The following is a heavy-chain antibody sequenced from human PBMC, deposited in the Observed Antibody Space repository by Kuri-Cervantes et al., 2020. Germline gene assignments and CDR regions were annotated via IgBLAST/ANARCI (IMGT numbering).Heavy chain of an antibody. J-gene: IGHJ4*02. D-gene: IGHD3-22*01. CDR1: GDSFTSNY. V-gene: IGHV1-46*01. CDR2: INTSGGST. CDR3: ARGGYYDSSGYFVNPRPSDFDY. Sequence: KIFSNASGDSFTSNYMNWGVQAPGQGLEWMGIINTSGGSTSYAQKFQRRVTMTRDTSTSTVYMELSSLRSEDTAVYYCARGGYYDSSGYFVNPRPSDFDYWGQGTLVTVSS.